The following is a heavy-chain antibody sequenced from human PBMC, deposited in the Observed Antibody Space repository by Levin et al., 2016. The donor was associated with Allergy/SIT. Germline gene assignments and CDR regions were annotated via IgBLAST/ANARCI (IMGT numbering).Heavy chain of an antibody. Sequence: SETLSLTCTVSGGSISSYYWSWIRQPPGKGLEWIGYIYYSGSTNYNPSLKSRVTISVDTSKNQFSLKLSSVTAADTAVYYCARDSCSGGSCYHYWYFDLWGRGTLVTVSS. V-gene: IGHV4-59*01. CDR1: GGSISSYY. J-gene: IGHJ2*01. CDR2: IYYSGST. CDR3: ARDSCSGGSCYHYWYFDL. D-gene: IGHD2-15*01.